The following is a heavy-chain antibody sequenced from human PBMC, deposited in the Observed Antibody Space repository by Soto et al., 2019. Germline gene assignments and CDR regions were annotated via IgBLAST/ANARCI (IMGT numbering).Heavy chain of an antibody. J-gene: IGHJ4*02. V-gene: IGHV5-10-1*01. Sequence: PGESLKISCKGSGYSFTSYWISWVRQMPGKGLEWMGRIDPSDSYTNYSPSFQGHVTISADKSISTAYLQWSSLKSDDTAVYYCATPTPLRGAMITNINFDFWGQGTPVTVSS. CDR2: IDPSDSYT. CDR1: GYSFTSYW. D-gene: IGHD3-10*01. CDR3: ATPTPLRGAMITNINFDF.